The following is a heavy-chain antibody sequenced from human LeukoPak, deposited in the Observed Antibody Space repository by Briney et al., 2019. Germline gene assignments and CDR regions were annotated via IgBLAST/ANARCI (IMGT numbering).Heavy chain of an antibody. CDR3: AIPPGIVGANMGFHAFDI. CDR2: MNPNSGNT. J-gene: IGHJ3*02. Sequence: GASVKVSCKPSGYTFTSYDINWVREDTGQGLGWMGWMNPNSGNTDYTQKFQGRVTMTRNTSISTAYMELSSLRSEDTAVYYCAIPPGIVGANMGFHAFDIWGQGTMVTVSS. CDR1: GYTFTSYD. V-gene: IGHV1-8*01. D-gene: IGHD1-26*01.